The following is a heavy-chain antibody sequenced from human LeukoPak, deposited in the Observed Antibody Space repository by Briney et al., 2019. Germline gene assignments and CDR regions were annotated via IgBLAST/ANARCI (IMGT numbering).Heavy chain of an antibody. CDR1: GFRFSTVW. Sequence: PGGSLRLSCAASGFRFSTVWMSWVRQAPGKGLERVANINQNGGVKHYVDSVKGRFTISRDNAKNSLYLQMTSLRADDTAVYYCATSDDAAGTSWGQGTLVTVS. CDR3: ATSDDAAGTS. D-gene: IGHD6-25*01. CDR2: INQNGGVK. J-gene: IGHJ5*02. V-gene: IGHV3-7*03.